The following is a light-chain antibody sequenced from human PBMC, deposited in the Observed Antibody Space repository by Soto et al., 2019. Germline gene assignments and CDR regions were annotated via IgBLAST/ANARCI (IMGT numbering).Light chain of an antibody. CDR1: QSVSSN. V-gene: IGKV3-15*01. Sequence: EIVMTQSPATLSVSPGARATLSCRASQSVSSNLAWYQQKPGQAPRLLIYGASTRATGIPARFSGSGSGTEVTLTISSLQSEDFAVYYGQQYNNWPRTFGQGTKVDIK. J-gene: IGKJ1*01. CDR2: GAS. CDR3: QQYNNWPRT.